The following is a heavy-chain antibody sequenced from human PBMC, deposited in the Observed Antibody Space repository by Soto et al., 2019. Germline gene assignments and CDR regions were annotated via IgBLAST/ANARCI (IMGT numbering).Heavy chain of an antibody. V-gene: IGHV4-59*01. J-gene: IGHJ4*02. CDR2: IHYSGTT. Sequence: LETLSLTCTVSGGSMRNYFWTWIRQPPGKGLEWIGYIHYSGTTSFFPSYNPSLRSRVTISEDTSKNQFSLKLLSVTTADTAVYFCAAGEASSRNLAPYYLDFWGQGTLVTVSS. D-gene: IGHD6-13*01. CDR1: GGSMRNYF. CDR3: AAGEASSRNLAPYYLDF.